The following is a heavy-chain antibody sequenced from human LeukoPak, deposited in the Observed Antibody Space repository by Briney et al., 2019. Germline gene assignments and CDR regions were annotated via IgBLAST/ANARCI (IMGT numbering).Heavy chain of an antibody. CDR1: GGSFSNSY. Sequence: PSGTLSLTCAVSGGSFSNSYWSWIRQPPGKGLEWIGEVNHSGDTNYNPSLKGRVAFLINTSKNQFSLKLSSVTAADTAVYYCARGGSGWYIDSWGQGTLVIVSS. CDR3: ARGGSGWYIDS. V-gene: IGHV4-34*01. CDR2: VNHSGDT. D-gene: IGHD6-19*01. J-gene: IGHJ4*01.